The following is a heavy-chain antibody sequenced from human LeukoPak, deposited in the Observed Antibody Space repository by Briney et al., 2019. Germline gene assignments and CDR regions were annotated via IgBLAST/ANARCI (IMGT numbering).Heavy chain of an antibody. Sequence: GGSLRLSCAASGFTVSSNYMSWVRQAPGKGLEWVSVIYSGGSTYYADSVKGRFTISRDNSKNTLYLHMNSLRAEDTAVYYCARDYGDYSFDYWGQGTLVTVSS. CDR3: ARDYGDYSFDY. D-gene: IGHD4-17*01. CDR1: GFTVSSNY. CDR2: IYSGGST. J-gene: IGHJ4*02. V-gene: IGHV3-53*01.